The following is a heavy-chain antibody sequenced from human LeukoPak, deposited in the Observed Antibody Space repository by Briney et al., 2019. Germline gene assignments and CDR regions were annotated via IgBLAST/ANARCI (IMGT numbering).Heavy chain of an antibody. CDR2: IYYSGST. D-gene: IGHD6-19*01. V-gene: IGHV4-61*05. CDR3: ARGRVAGTGYWYFDL. CDR1: GGSISSSSYY. J-gene: IGHJ2*01. Sequence: PSETLSLTCTVSGGSISSSSYYWGWIRQPPGKGLEWIGYIYYSGSTNYNPSLKSRVTISVDTSKNQFSLKLSSVTAADTAVYYCARGRVAGTGYWYFDLWGRGTLVTVSS.